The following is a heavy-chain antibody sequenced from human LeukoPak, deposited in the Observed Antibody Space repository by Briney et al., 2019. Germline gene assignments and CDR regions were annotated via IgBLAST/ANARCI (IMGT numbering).Heavy chain of an antibody. V-gene: IGHV1-18*01. CDR1: GYTFTSYG. J-gene: IGHJ4*02. Sequence: ASVKVSCKASGYTFTSYGITWVRQAPGQGLEWMGWISTYNGNTNYAQHLQGRVTMTTDTSTSTAYMELRSLRSDDTAVYYCARGNTDGYYYYWGQGTLVTVSS. D-gene: IGHD3-22*01. CDR2: ISTYNGNT. CDR3: ARGNTDGYYYY.